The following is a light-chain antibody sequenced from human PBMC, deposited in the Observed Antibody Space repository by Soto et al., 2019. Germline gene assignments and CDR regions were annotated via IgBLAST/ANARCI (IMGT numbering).Light chain of an antibody. CDR2: EVS. J-gene: IGLJ3*02. V-gene: IGLV2-8*01. CDR1: SSDIGGYDY. CDR3: VSYAGSNIWM. Sequence: QSALTQPPSASGSPGQSVTISCTGTSSDIGGYDYVSWYQQHPGKTPKFMIYEVSKRPSGVPDRFSGSKSGNTASLTVSGLQAEDEADYYCVSYAGSNIWMFGGGTKGTVL.